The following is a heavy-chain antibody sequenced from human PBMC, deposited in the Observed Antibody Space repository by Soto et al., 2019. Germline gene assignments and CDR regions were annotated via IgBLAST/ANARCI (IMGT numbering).Heavy chain of an antibody. CDR1: GYIFTTYG. D-gene: IGHD3-10*01. Sequence: QVHLVQSGAEVKKPGASVKVSCKGSGYIFTTYGITWVRQAPGQGLEWMGWISAHNGNTNYAQKLQGRVNVTRDTSTSTAYMALRNLRSDDKAVYYCARGSYGDYWRQGALVTDSS. CDR3: ARGSYGDY. V-gene: IGHV1-18*01. CDR2: ISAHNGNT. J-gene: IGHJ4*02.